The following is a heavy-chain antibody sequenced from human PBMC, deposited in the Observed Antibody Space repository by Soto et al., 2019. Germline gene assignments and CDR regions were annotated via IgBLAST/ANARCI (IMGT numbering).Heavy chain of an antibody. CDR2: IFSNDEK. CDR1: GFSLSNARMG. D-gene: IGHD3-16*01. Sequence: SGPTLVNPTETLTLTCTVSGFSLSNARMGVSWIRQPPGKALEWLAHIFSNDEKSYSTSLKSRLTISKDTSKSQVVLTMTNMDPVDTATYYCARIRLLRYPATFDPFDYWGQGTLVTVSS. J-gene: IGHJ4*02. CDR3: ARIRLLRYPATFDPFDY. V-gene: IGHV2-26*01.